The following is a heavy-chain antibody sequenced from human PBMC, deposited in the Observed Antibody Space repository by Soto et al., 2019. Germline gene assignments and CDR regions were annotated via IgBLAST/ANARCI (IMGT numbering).Heavy chain of an antibody. CDR2: IIPIFGTA. CDR1: GYTFTSYS. Sequence: SVKVSCKASGYTFTSYSISRVRQAPGQGLEWMGGIIPIFGTANYAQKFQGRVTITADKSTSTAYMELSSLRSEDTAVYYCARGLITIFGVVENWFDPWGQGTLVTVSS. V-gene: IGHV1-69*06. D-gene: IGHD3-3*01. CDR3: ARGLITIFGVVENWFDP. J-gene: IGHJ5*02.